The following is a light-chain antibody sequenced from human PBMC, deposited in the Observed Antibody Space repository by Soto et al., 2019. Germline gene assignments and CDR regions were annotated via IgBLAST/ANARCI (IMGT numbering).Light chain of an antibody. CDR3: CSNAGHFTWV. J-gene: IGLJ3*02. CDR1: SSDIGGYIF. CDR2: EVS. V-gene: IGLV2-23*02. Sequence: QSALTQPASVSGSPGQSITISCTGSSSDIGGYIFVSWYQQHPGKAPKLIISEVSKWPSGVSNRFSGSKYGNTASLTISGLQTEDEADYYCCSNAGHFTWVFGGGTQLTVL.